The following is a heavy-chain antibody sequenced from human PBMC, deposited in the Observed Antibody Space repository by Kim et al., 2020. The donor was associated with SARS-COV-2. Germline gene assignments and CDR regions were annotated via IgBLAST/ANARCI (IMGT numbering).Heavy chain of an antibody. D-gene: IGHD3-10*01. CDR2: ISSSSSYI. CDR3: ARAPSHYGSGSYNYYYGMDV. CDR1: GFTFSSYS. Sequence: GGSLRLSCAASGFTFSSYSMNWVRQAPGKGLEWVSSISSSSSYIYYADSVKGRFTISRDNAKNSLYLQMNSLRAEDTAVYYCARAPSHYGSGSYNYYYGMDVWGQGTTVTVSS. J-gene: IGHJ6*02. V-gene: IGHV3-21*01.